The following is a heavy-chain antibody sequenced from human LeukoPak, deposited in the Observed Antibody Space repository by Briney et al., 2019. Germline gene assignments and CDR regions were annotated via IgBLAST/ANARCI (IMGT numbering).Heavy chain of an antibody. D-gene: IGHD3-10*01. CDR1: GYSVSSGYH. J-gene: IGHJ5*02. Sequence: SETLSLTCTVSGYSVSSGYHWGWIRQPPGKGLEWIGSFYHTGNTYYNPSLKSRVTISVDTSKNQFSLKLSSVTAADTAVYYCARVGKTNSGSVSGSGILGWFDPWGQGTLVTVSS. CDR3: ARVGKTNSGSVSGSGILGWFDP. V-gene: IGHV4-38-2*02. CDR2: FYHTGNT.